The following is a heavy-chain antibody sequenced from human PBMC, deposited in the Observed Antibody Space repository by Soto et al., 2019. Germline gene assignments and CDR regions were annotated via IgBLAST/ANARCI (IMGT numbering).Heavy chain of an antibody. Sequence: PGGSLRLSCAASGVTFSSYGMHWVRQAPGKGLEWVAVISYDGSNKYYADSVKGRFTISRDNSKNTLYLQMNSLRAEDTAVYYCAKDQRYDFWSGYLSYWGQGTLVTVSS. D-gene: IGHD3-3*01. CDR2: ISYDGSNK. CDR3: AKDQRYDFWSGYLSY. CDR1: GVTFSSYG. J-gene: IGHJ4*02. V-gene: IGHV3-30*18.